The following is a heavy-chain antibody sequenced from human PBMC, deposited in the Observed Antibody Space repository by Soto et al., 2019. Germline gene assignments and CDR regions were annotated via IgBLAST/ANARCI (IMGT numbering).Heavy chain of an antibody. Sequence: GESLKISCQGSGYSFTSYWISWVRQMPGKGLEWMGRIDPSDSYTNYSPSFQGHVTISADKSISTAYLQWSSLKASDTAMYYCARLFLSPRNSSSWYLGRRWFDPWGQGTLVTVSS. CDR3: ARLFLSPRNSSSWYLGRRWFDP. CDR2: IDPSDSYT. J-gene: IGHJ5*02. D-gene: IGHD6-13*01. CDR1: GYSFTSYW. V-gene: IGHV5-10-1*01.